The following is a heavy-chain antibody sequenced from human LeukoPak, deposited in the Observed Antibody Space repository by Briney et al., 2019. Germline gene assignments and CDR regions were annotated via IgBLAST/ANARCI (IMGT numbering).Heavy chain of an antibody. CDR1: GYSFTSYW. CDR2: IYPGDSDT. J-gene: IGHJ5*02. CDR3: ARGEDYVGGSYRSDWFDP. Sequence: GESLKISCKGSGYSFTSYWIGWVRQMPGKGLEWMGIIYPGDSDTRYSPSFQGQVTISADKSISTAYLQWSSLKASDTAMYYCARGEDYVGGSYRSDWFDPWGQGTLVTVSS. D-gene: IGHD3-16*02. V-gene: IGHV5-51*01.